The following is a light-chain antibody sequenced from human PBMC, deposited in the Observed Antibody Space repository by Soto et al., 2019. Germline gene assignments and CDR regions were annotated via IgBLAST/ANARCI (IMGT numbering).Light chain of an antibody. CDR1: QSVSNH. V-gene: IGKV3-11*01. CDR3: QQRILWPLT. Sequence: EVVLTQSPSTLSLSPGERATLSCSATQSVSNHLAWYQHIPGQAPRLLIYDASNRATDIPARFSGSGSWTDFTLTISSLEPEDSACDDCQQRILWPLTFGVGTKVEIK. J-gene: IGKJ4*01. CDR2: DAS.